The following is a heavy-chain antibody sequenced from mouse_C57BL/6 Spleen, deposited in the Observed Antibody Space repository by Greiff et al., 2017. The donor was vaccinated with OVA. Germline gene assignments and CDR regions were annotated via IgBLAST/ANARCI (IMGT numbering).Heavy chain of an antibody. Sequence: QVQLQQPGAELVMPGASVKLSCKASGYTFTSYWMHWVKQRPGQGLEWIGEIDPSDSYTNYNQKFKGKSTLTVDKSSSTAYMQLSSLTSEDAAVYYCARKGLGGAMDYWGQGTSVTVSS. CDR1: GYTFTSYW. V-gene: IGHV1-69*01. D-gene: IGHD4-1*01. CDR3: ARKGLGGAMDY. J-gene: IGHJ4*01. CDR2: IDPSDSYT.